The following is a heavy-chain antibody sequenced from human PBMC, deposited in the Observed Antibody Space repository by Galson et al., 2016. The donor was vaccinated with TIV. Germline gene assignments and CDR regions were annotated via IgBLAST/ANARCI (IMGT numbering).Heavy chain of an antibody. V-gene: IGHV1-69*13. CDR2: FIPLFATA. CDR1: GDTFSTYP. J-gene: IGHJ6*02. CDR3: VKGRNTAMDTYYYYYGMDV. D-gene: IGHD5-18*01. Sequence: SVKVSCKASGDTFSTYPFNWVRQAPGQGLEWMGGFIPLFATANYAQKFQGRVTITADASTSTLYMELTSLRSEDTAVYYCVKGRNTAMDTYYYYYGMDVWGQGTTVIVSS.